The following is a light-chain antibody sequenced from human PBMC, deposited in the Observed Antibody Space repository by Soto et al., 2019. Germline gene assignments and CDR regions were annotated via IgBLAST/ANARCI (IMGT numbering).Light chain of an antibody. V-gene: IGKV1D-16*01. CDR3: QQYSDYPPT. J-gene: IGKJ3*01. CDR1: QAINNW. Sequence: DIQMTQSPSSLSASVGDRITITCRASQAINNWVAWYQQKPERAPKTLIYATSTLESGVPSRFSGSASGTDFTLTISGLQPEDFATYYCQQYSDYPPTFGPGTKVDVK. CDR2: ATS.